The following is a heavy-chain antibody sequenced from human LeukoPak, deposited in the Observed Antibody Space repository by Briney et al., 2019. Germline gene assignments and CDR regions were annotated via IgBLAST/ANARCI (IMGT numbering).Heavy chain of an antibody. Sequence: SETLSLTCAVYGGSFSGYYWSWIRQPPGKGLEWIGEINHSGSTNYNPSLKSRVTISVDTSKNQFSLKLSSVTAADTAVYYCARGQYYDFWSGYYPVGQFDYWGQGTLVTVSS. V-gene: IGHV4-34*01. CDR1: GGSFSGYY. D-gene: IGHD3-3*01. CDR2: INHSGST. CDR3: ARGQYYDFWSGYYPVGQFDY. J-gene: IGHJ4*02.